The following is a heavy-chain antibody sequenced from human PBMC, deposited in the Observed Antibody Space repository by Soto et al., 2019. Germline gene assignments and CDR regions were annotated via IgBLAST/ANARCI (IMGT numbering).Heavy chain of an antibody. J-gene: IGHJ4*02. D-gene: IGHD3-16*01. CDR2: ISAYNGNT. V-gene: IGHV1-18*01. CDR3: ARGGTPVDS. CDR1: GYTFTNFG. Sequence: QVQLVQSGAEVKKPGASVKDSCKASGYTFTNFGISWVRQAPGQGLGWMGWISAYNGNTNYAQKFQGRVTMTTDTPTSTAYMEVRSLRFDDTAVYYCARGGTPVDSWGQGTLVTVSS.